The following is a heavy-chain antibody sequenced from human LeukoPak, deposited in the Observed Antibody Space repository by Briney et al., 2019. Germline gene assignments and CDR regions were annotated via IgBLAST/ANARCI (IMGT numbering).Heavy chain of an antibody. CDR1: GFTFSSYW. J-gene: IGHJ4*02. Sequence: GGSLRLSCAASGFTFSSYWMSWVRQAPGKGLEWVANIKQDGSEKYYVDSVKGRFTISRDNAKNSLYLQMNSLRAEDTAVYYCARDRPQSISSGWYVLGYWGQGTLVTVSS. CDR2: IKQDGSEK. D-gene: IGHD6-19*01. V-gene: IGHV3-7*01. CDR3: ARDRPQSISSGWYVLGY.